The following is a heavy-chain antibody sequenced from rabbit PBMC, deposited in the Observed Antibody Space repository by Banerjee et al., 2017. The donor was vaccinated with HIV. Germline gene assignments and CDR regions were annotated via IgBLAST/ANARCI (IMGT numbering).Heavy chain of an antibody. Sequence: QEQLEESGGDLVKPEGSLTLTCTASGFTLSTYWMSWVRQAPGKGLEWIGSIAAGKDITYYASWVNGRFTISRSTSLNTVDLKMTSLTVADTATYFCARDRDGDAGYGSLALWGQGTLVTVS. J-gene: IGHJ3*01. CDR2: IAAGKDIT. CDR3: ARDRDGDAGYGSLAL. CDR1: GFTLSTYW. D-gene: IGHD7-1*01. V-gene: IGHV1S43*01.